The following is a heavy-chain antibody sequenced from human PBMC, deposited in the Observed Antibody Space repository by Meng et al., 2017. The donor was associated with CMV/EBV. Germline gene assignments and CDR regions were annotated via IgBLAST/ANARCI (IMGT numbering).Heavy chain of an antibody. D-gene: IGHD6-19*01. J-gene: IGHJ4*02. V-gene: IGHV3-30*04. CDR3: AREKGWGADTTSFDY. CDR2: ISYDARNK. Sequence: GESLKISCAASGFTFNSYAMYWVRQAPGKGLDWVALISYDARNKYYADSVKGRFTISRDNSKNTLYLQMNGLRAEDTAVYYCAREKGWGADTTSFDYWGQGTLVTVSS. CDR1: GFTFNSYA.